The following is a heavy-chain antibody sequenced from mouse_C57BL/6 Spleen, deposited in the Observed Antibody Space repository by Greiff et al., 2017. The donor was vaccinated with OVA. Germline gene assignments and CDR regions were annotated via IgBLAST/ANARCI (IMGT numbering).Heavy chain of an antibody. CDR3: ARGGSSVFDY. V-gene: IGHV1-81*01. D-gene: IGHD1-1*01. J-gene: IGHJ2*01. Sequence: QVQLQQSGAELARPGASVKLSCKASGYTFTSYGISWVKQRTGQGLEWIGEIYPRGGNTYYNEKFKGKATLTADKSSSTAYMELRSLTSEDSAVYFCARGGSSVFDYWGQGTTLTVAS. CDR2: IYPRGGNT. CDR1: GYTFTSYG.